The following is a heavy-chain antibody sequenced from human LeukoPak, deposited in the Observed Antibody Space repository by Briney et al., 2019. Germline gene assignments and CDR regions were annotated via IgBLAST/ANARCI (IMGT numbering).Heavy chain of an antibody. D-gene: IGHD4-17*01. J-gene: IGHJ1*01. CDR2: ISYNGSNK. CDR3: TKDCLATVNLYFQH. V-gene: IGHV3-30*18. CDR1: GFAFSSYG. Sequence: PGGSLRLSCAASGFAFSSYGMHWVRQAPGKGLGWVAVISYNGSNKYYADSVKGRFTISRDNSKNTLYLQMNSLRDEDTAVYYCTKDCLATVNLYFQHWGQGTLVTVSS.